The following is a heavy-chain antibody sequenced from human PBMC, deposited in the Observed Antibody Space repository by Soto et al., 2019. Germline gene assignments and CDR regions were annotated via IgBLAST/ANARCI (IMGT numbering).Heavy chain of an antibody. V-gene: IGHV4-61*01. Sequence: PSETLSLTCTVSGGSVSNGSYYWSWIRQPPGKGLEWIGYIYYSGSTNYNPSLKSRVTISVDTSKNQFSLKLSSVTAADTAVYYCARGTFAYYYGSGSPYNWFDPWGQGTLVTVSS. D-gene: IGHD3-10*01. CDR3: ARGTFAYYYGSGSPYNWFDP. CDR1: GGSVSNGSYY. J-gene: IGHJ5*02. CDR2: IYYSGST.